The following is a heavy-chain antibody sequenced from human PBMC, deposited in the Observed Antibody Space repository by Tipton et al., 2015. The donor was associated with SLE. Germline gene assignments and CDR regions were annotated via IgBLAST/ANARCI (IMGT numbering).Heavy chain of an antibody. CDR2: VDYIGST. J-gene: IGHJ4*02. CDR1: GGSISTYY. D-gene: IGHD6-19*01. CDR3: ARTPGSGWQYYFDY. V-gene: IGHV4-59*01. Sequence: LRLSCTVSGGSISTYYWSWIRQSPGKGLEWIGYVDYIGSTNYNPSLKSRLTILVHRYKNQFSLKLSSVTAADTAVYFCARTPGSGWQYYFDYWGQGTLVTVSS.